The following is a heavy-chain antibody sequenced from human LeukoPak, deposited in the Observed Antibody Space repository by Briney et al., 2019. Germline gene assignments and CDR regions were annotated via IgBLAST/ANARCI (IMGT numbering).Heavy chain of an antibody. V-gene: IGHV4-30-4*08. CDR1: GGSISSYY. D-gene: IGHD6-13*01. CDR3: ARDQQQLAYNWFDP. J-gene: IGHJ5*02. CDR2: IYYSGST. Sequence: SETLSLTCTVSGGSISSYYWSWIRQPPGKGLEWIGYIYYSGSTYYNPSLKSRVTISVDTSKNQFSLKLSSVTAADTAVYYCARDQQQLAYNWFDPWGQGTLVTVSS.